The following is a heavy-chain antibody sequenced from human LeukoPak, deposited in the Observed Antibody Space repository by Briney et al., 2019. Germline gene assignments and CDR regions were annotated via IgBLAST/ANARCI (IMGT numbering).Heavy chain of an antibody. Sequence: ASVKVSCKASGYTFTGYYMHWVRQAPGQGIEWMGWINPNSGGTNYAQKFQGRVTMTRDTSISTAYMELSRLRSDDTAVYYCARRDYGGNREAFDIWGQGTMVTVSS. V-gene: IGHV1-2*02. CDR1: GYTFTGYY. J-gene: IGHJ3*02. CDR3: ARRDYGGNREAFDI. D-gene: IGHD4-23*01. CDR2: INPNSGGT.